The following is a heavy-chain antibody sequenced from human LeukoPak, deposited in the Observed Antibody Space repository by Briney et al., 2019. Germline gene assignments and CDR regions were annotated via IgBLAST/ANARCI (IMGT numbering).Heavy chain of an antibody. CDR2: IYYSGST. V-gene: IGHV4-39*07. D-gene: IGHD3-10*01. CDR1: GGSISSSSYY. J-gene: IGHJ4*02. Sequence: PSETLSLTCTVSGGSISSSSYYWGWIRQPPGKGLEWIGSIYYSGSTYYNPSLKSRVTISVDTSKNQFSLKLSSVTAADTAVYYCARYYPFRSPPDYWGQGTLVTVSS. CDR3: ARYYPFRSPPDY.